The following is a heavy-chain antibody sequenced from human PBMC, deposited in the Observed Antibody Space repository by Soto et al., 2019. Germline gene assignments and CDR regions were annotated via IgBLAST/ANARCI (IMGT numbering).Heavy chain of an antibody. V-gene: IGHV3-53*01. J-gene: IGHJ4*02. CDR1: GFTINSNN. D-gene: IGHD1-20*01. CDR3: ARGVLPPKYHWAYKENYLHY. CDR2: IYRGGET. Sequence: GGSLRLSCTVSGFTINSNNMNWLRQTPGKGLEWISSIYRGGETYYADSVRGRFTVSRDTSRNTLYLQMDSLRVEDTAVYFCARGVLPPKYHWAYKENYLHYWGQENVVTVS.